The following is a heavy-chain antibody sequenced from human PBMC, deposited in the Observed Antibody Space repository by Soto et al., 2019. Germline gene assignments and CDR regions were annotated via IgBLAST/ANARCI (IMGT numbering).Heavy chain of an antibody. Sequence: QVQLVQSGAEVKKPEASVTVSCKASGYTFTNYKMHWVSQAPGQGLEWMGIINPRNGDTRYAQKFQGRVTMTRDTSTSTAYMELSRLESEDTAVFYCARDSGSFSGDYWGQGTLVTVSS. CDR2: INPRNGDT. CDR1: GYTFTNYK. J-gene: IGHJ4*02. D-gene: IGHD1-26*01. CDR3: ARDSGSFSGDY. V-gene: IGHV1-46*01.